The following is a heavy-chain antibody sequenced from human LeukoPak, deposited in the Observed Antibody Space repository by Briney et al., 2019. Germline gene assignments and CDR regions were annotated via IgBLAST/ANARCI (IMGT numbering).Heavy chain of an antibody. J-gene: IGHJ4*02. CDR2: INAGNGNT. Sequence: ASVKVSCKASGYTFTNFAMHWVRQAPGQRLEWMGWINAGNGNTKYSQKFQGRVTITRDTSASTAYMELNSLRSGDTAVFYCARSGYSGSSQFDYWGQGTLVTVSS. CDR3: ARSGYSGSSQFDY. CDR1: GYTFTNFA. D-gene: IGHD1-26*01. V-gene: IGHV1-3*01.